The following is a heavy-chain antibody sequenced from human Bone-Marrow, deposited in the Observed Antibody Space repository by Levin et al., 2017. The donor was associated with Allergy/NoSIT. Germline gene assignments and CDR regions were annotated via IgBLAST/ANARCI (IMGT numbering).Heavy chain of an antibody. D-gene: IGHD1-26*01. CDR2: IYYSGRT. V-gene: IGHV4-39*01. J-gene: IGHJ4*02. CDR3: ERLPIDVGATTWIDY. Sequence: GSLRLSCTVSGGSISSSTYCWGWIRQPPGKGLEWIGGIYYSGRTYYSPSLKSRVTISVDTSKNQFSLKLSSVTAADTALYYGERLPIDVGATTWIDYGGQGALVTVSS. CDR1: GGSISSSTYC.